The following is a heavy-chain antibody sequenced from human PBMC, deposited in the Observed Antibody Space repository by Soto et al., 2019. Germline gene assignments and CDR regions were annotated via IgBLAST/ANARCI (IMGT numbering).Heavy chain of an antibody. D-gene: IGHD2-21*02. CDR1: GGSISSGGYY. CDR2: IYHTGST. V-gene: IGHV4-30-4*08. J-gene: IGHJ5*02. CDR3: ARGAYCGGDCLWGWFDP. Sequence: QVQLQESGPGLVKPSQTLSLTCTVSGGSISSGGYYWSWIRQLPGKGLEWIGYIYHTGSTYYNPSLESRLTISVDRSKNQFSLKLSSVTAADTAVYYCARGAYCGGDCLWGWFDPWGQGTLVTVSS.